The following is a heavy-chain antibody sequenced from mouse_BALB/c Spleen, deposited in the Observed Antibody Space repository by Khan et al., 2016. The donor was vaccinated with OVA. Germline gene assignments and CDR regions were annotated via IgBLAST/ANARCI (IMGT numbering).Heavy chain of an antibody. V-gene: IGHV5-17*02. D-gene: IGHD1-1*01. CDR3: ASAYFYGYYFDY. Sequence: EVQLLETGGGLVQPGGSRKLSCAASGFTFNNYGMHWVRQAPEKGLEWVAYISGDSNTIYYVDSVKGRFTISRDNPKNTLFLQMTSLMSEDTAMYESASAYFYGYYFDYWGPGTALTVS. J-gene: IGHJ2*01. CDR2: ISGDSNTI. CDR1: GFTFNNYG.